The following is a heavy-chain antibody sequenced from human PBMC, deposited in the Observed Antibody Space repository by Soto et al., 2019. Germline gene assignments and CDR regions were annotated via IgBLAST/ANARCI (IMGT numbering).Heavy chain of an antibody. CDR1: GGTFSSYI. V-gene: IGHV1-69*08. CDR2: IIPILGTV. J-gene: IGHJ5*02. D-gene: IGHD3-10*01. CDR3: ATGGGGNGFDP. Sequence: QVQLVQSGAEVKKPGSSVKVSCKASGGTFSSYIITWVRQAPGQGLEWMGRIIPILGTVNYAQKFQGRVTITAATATITAYMSLSSLRSEDTAVYYCATGGGGNGFDPWGQGTLVTVSS.